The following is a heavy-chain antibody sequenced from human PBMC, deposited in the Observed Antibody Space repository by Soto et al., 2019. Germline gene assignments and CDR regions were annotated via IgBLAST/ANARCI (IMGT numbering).Heavy chain of an antibody. Sequence: PSQPLSRTCAISWVSVSSNSAACNCIRQSPSRGLEWLGRTYYRSKWYNEYAVSVKSRITIKPDTSKNQFSLQLSSVIPEDTAVYYCEGMQEGALALWAQGTLVTVSS. CDR3: EGMQEGALAL. V-gene: IGHV6-1*01. CDR1: WVSVSSNSAA. J-gene: IGHJ4*02. D-gene: IGHD1-26*01. CDR2: TYYRSKWYN.